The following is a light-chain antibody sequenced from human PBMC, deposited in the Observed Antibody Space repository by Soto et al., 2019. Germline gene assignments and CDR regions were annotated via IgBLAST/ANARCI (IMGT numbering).Light chain of an antibody. CDR3: GTWDSSLSAGV. J-gene: IGLJ3*02. Sequence: QSVLTQPPSVSAAPGQTVTISCSGSYSNIENNYVSWYQQFPGTAPKLLIYDNSKRPSGIPDRFSGSKSGTSATLGITGLQTGDEADYYCGTWDSSLSAGVFGGGTKLTVL. CDR2: DNS. V-gene: IGLV1-51*01. CDR1: YSNIENNY.